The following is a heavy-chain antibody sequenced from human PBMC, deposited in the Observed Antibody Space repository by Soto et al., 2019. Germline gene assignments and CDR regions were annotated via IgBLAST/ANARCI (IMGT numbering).Heavy chain of an antibody. D-gene: IGHD3-16*01. Sequence: QVQLQESGPGLVKPSETLSLTCTVSGGSISSYYWSWIRQLPGKGLEWIGYIYYSGTTNYNPSLRRLVTISVDTTKIQSSLKLSSVTVADTAVYYCARRWGTTFDYWGQGTLVTVSS. CDR1: GGSISSYY. CDR3: ARRWGTTFDY. J-gene: IGHJ4*02. V-gene: IGHV4-59*08. CDR2: IYYSGTT.